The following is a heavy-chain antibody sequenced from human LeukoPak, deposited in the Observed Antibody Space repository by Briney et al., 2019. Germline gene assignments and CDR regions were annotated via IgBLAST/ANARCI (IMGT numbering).Heavy chain of an antibody. CDR3: TTEMRPIRDVDTAMVLAEDDY. CDR1: GFTFSNAW. V-gene: IGHV3-15*01. CDR2: IKSKTDGGTT. Sequence: GGSLRLSCAASGFTFSNAWMSWVRQAPGKGLEWVGRIKSKTDGGTTDYAAPVKGRFTISRDDSKNTLYLQMNSLKTEDTAVYYCTTEMRPIRDVDTAMVLAEDDYWGQGTLVTVSS. D-gene: IGHD5-18*01. J-gene: IGHJ4*02.